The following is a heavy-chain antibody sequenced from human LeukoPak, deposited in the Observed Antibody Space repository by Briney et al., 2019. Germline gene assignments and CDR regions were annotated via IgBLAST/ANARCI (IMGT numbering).Heavy chain of an antibody. D-gene: IGHD3-22*01. CDR2: IYYSGST. V-gene: IGHV4-59*01. J-gene: IGHJ4*02. CDR3: ARLASSGYYSDYFDY. CDR1: GGSISSYY. Sequence: SETLSLTCTVSGGSISSYYWSWIRQPPGKGLEWIGYIYYSGSTNYNPSLKSRVTISVDTSKNQFSLKLSSVTAADTAVYYCARLASSGYYSDYFDYCGQGTLVTVSS.